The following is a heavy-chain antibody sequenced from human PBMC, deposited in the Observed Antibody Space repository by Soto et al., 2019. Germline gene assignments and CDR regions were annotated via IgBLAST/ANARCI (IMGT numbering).Heavy chain of an antibody. D-gene: IGHD6-19*01. J-gene: IGHJ4*02. CDR2: ISDDGSNK. CDR3: ARDRYSSSPGHLED. V-gene: IGHV3-30*03. Sequence: QVQLVESGGGVVQPGTSLRLSCTASGLVFRNYGMNWVRQAPGTGLAWVAVISDDGSNKNYADSMKGRLTISRDNSKSTLFLQMNRLRVQDTAIYYCARDRYSSSPGHLEDWGQGTLVTVSS. CDR1: GLVFRNYG.